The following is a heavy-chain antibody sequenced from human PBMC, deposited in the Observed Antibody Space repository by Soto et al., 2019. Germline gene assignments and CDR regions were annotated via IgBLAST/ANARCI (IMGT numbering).Heavy chain of an antibody. CDR1: GFTFSSYA. V-gene: IGHV3-64D*06. CDR2: ISSNGGST. CDR3: VNDLFRASITMIVVVITSGFDY. D-gene: IGHD3-22*01. Sequence: HPGGSLRLSCSASGFTFSSYAMHWVRQAPGKGLEYVSAISSNGGSTYYADSVKGRFTISRDNSKNTLYLQMSSLRAEDTAVYYCVNDLFRASITMIVVVITSGFDYGGQGTRVTVS. J-gene: IGHJ4*02.